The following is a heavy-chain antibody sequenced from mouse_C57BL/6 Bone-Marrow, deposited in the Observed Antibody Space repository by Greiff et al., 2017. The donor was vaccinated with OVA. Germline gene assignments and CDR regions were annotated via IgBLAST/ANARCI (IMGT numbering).Heavy chain of an antibody. D-gene: IGHD2-5*01. CDR3: TRGYSNYYAMDY. J-gene: IGHJ4*01. CDR1: GYTFTDYE. CDR2: IDPATGGT. V-gene: IGHV1-15*01. Sequence: QVQLKESGAELVRPGASVTLSCKASGYTFTDYEMHWVKQTPVHGLEWIGAIDPATGGTAYNQKFKGKAILTADKSSSTAYMELRSLTSEDSAVYYGTRGYSNYYAMDYWGQGTSVTVSS.